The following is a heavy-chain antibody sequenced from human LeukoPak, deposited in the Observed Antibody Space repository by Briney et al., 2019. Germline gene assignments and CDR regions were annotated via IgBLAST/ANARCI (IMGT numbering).Heavy chain of an antibody. Sequence: ASVKVSCKASGYTFTSHGLSWARQAPGQGLEWMGWISIYSGSTNYAQKFQDRISMTTDTSTSTAYMELSSLRSEDTAVYYCARDANGDGYNFYYFDYWGQGTLVTVSS. CDR3: ARDANGDGYNFYYFDY. CDR1: GYTFTSHG. V-gene: IGHV1-18*01. J-gene: IGHJ4*02. D-gene: IGHD5-24*01. CDR2: ISIYSGST.